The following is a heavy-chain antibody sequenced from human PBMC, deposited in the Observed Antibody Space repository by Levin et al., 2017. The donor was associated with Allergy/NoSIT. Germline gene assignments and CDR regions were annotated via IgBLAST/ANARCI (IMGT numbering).Heavy chain of an antibody. Sequence: SETLSLTCTVSGGSISSYYWSWIRQPPGKGLEWIGYIYYSGSTNYNPSLKSRVTISVDTSKNQFSLKLGSVTAADTAVYYCARHNYYDYGMDGWGQGTTVTVSS. CDR2: IYYSGST. V-gene: IGHV4-59*08. CDR1: GGSISSYY. J-gene: IGHJ6*02. CDR3: ARHNYYDYGMDG.